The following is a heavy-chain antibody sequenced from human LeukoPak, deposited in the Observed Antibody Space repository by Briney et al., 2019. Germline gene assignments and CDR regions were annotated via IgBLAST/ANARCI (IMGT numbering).Heavy chain of an antibody. J-gene: IGHJ4*02. CDR1: GYTFTGYY. V-gene: IGHV1-2*02. CDR3: ARDLDIVVVVAFDY. D-gene: IGHD2-15*01. Sequence: ASVKVSCKASGYTFTGYYMRWVRQAPGRGLEWMGWINPNSGGTNYAQKFQGRVTMTRDTSISTAYMELSRLRSDDTAVYYCARDLDIVVVVAFDYWGQGTLVTVSS. CDR2: INPNSGGT.